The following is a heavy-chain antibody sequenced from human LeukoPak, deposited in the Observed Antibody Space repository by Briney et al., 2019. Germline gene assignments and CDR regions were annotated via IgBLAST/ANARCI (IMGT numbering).Heavy chain of an antibody. V-gene: IGHV3-9*01. D-gene: IGHD1-26*01. CDR3: AKGSGSYDSYYYYGMDV. CDR1: GFTFDDYA. J-gene: IGHJ6*02. Sequence: PGRSLRLSCAASGFTFDDYAMHWVRQAPGKGLEWVSGISWNSGSIGYADSVKGRFTVSRDNSQNTLYLQMNSLRAEDTAIYYCAKGSGSYDSYYYYGMDVWGQGTTVTVSS. CDR2: ISWNSGSI.